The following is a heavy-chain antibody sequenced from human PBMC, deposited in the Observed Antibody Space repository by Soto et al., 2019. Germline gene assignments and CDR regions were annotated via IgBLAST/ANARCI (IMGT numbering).Heavy chain of an antibody. J-gene: IGHJ6*03. D-gene: IGHD6-6*01. CDR3: ARDSPLSSDASPSRYYYMDV. CDR1: GFTFSSYS. Sequence: GGSLRLSCAASGFTFSSYSMNWVRQAPGKGLEWVSSISSSSSYIYYADSVKGRFTISRDNAKNSLYLQMNSLRAEDTAVYYCARDSPLSSDASPSRYYYMDVWGKGTTVTVSS. CDR2: ISSSSSYI. V-gene: IGHV3-21*01.